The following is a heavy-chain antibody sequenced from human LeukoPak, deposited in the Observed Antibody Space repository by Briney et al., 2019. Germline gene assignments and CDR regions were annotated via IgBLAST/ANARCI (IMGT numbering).Heavy chain of an antibody. CDR1: GFIFSSYS. CDR2: ISSSSSII. CDR3: AREPSYSSSWYTSCDY. Sequence: GGSLRLSCAASGFIFSSYSMNWVRQAPGKGLEWVSYISSSSSIIYYADSVKGRFTISRDNSKNTLYLQMNSLRAEDTAVYYCAREPSYSSSWYTSCDYWGQGTLVTVSS. J-gene: IGHJ4*02. V-gene: IGHV3-48*01. D-gene: IGHD6-13*01.